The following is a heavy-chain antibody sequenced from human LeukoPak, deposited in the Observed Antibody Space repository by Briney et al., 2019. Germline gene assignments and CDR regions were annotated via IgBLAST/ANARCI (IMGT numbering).Heavy chain of an antibody. CDR2: IYTSEST. D-gene: IGHD2-15*01. CDR3: ARQGCSGGSCYS. CDR1: GGSISSGSYY. Sequence: SQTLSLTCTVSGGSISSGSYYWSWIRQPAGKGLEWIGRIYTSESTNYNPSLKSRVSISVDTSKNQFSLKLSSVTAADTAVYYCARQGCSGGSCYSWGQGTLVTVSS. J-gene: IGHJ4*02. V-gene: IGHV4-61*02.